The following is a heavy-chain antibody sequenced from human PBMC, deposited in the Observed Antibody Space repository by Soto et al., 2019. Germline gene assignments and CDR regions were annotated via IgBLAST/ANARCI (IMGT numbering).Heavy chain of an antibody. CDR2: ISYDGSKK. CDR3: AKDFTVAGTKDY. CDR1: GFTFSSYG. D-gene: IGHD6-19*01. J-gene: IGHJ4*02. V-gene: IGHV3-30*18. Sequence: QVQLVESGGGVVQPGRSLRLSCAASGFTFSSYGIHWVRQAPGKGLEWVALISYDGSKKYYADSVKGRFTISRDNSKNKVYLQMNSLRPEDRAVYYCAKDFTVAGTKDYWGQGTLVTVSS.